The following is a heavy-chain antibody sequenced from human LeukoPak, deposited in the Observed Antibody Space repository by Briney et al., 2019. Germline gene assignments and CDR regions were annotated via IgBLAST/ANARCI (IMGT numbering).Heavy chain of an antibody. Sequence: GGSLRLSCAASGFTFSSYGMHWVRQAPGKGLEWVTFIRYDGSNKYYADSVKGRFTISRDNSKNTLYLRMNSLRAEDTAVYFCAKDSSGHESFDHWGQGTLVTVSS. CDR1: GFTFSSYG. CDR2: IRYDGSNK. D-gene: IGHD5-12*01. J-gene: IGHJ4*02. V-gene: IGHV3-30*02. CDR3: AKDSSGHESFDH.